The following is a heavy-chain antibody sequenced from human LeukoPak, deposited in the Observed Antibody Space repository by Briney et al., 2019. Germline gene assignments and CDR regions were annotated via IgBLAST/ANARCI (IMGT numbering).Heavy chain of an antibody. CDR2: MNPNSGNT. V-gene: IGHV1-8*01. D-gene: IGHD3-3*01. Sequence: ASVKVSCKASGYTFTSYDINWVRQATGQGLEWMGWMNPNSGNTGYAQKFQGRVTMTRNTSISTAYMELSSLRSEDTAVYYCARSQGYSYYDFWSGYYPDYWGQGTLVTVSS. CDR1: GYTFTSYD. J-gene: IGHJ4*02. CDR3: ARSQGYSYYDFWSGYYPDY.